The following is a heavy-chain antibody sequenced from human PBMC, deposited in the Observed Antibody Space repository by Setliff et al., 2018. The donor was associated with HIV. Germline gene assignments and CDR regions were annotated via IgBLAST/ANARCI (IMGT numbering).Heavy chain of an antibody. CDR3: AGVSFWAFDI. J-gene: IGHJ3*02. D-gene: IGHD3-3*01. Sequence: PSETLSLTCTVSGYSISSGYYWGWIRQPPGKGLEWIASIYHSGSTYSSPSLKSRVTISVDRSKNQFSLGLSSVTAADTAVYYCAGVSFWAFDIWGQGSMVTVSS. V-gene: IGHV4-38-2*02. CDR1: GYSISSGYY. CDR2: IYHSGST.